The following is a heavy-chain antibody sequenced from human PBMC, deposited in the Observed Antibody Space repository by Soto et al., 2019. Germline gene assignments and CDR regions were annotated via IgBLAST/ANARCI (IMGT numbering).Heavy chain of an antibody. CDR3: ASSSGYSGYDYHDAFDI. V-gene: IGHV1-46*03. J-gene: IGHJ3*02. CDR1: GYTFTSYY. Sequence: GASLKVSCKASGYTFTSYYMHWVRQAPRQGLEWMGIINPSGGSTSYAQKFQGRVTMTRDTSTSTVYMELSSLRSEDTAVYYCASSSGYSGYDYHDAFDIWGQGTMVTVSS. D-gene: IGHD5-12*01. CDR2: INPSGGST.